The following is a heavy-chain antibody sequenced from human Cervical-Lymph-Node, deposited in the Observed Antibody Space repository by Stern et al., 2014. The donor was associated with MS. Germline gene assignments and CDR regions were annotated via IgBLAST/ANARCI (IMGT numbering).Heavy chain of an antibody. CDR2: LDGDGDK. D-gene: IGHD2-21*01. Sequence: QVTLRESGPALVKPTQTLTLTCTFSGFSLSTTGMGLSWIRQPPGKALEGLALLDGDGDKYYSTALKTRLTISKDTSKNQVVLTMTNMAPLDTATYFCVRAREGYYFDYWGQGIPVTVSS. V-gene: IGHV2-70*01. CDR1: GFSLSTTGMG. J-gene: IGHJ4*02. CDR3: VRAREGYYFDY.